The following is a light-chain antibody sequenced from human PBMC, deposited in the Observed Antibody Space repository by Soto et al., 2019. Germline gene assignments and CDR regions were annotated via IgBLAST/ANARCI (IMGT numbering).Light chain of an antibody. V-gene: IGKV1D-12*01. CDR1: QGIYSR. J-gene: IGKJ4*01. Sequence: SVSASVWYTVTFTCLASQGIYSRLAWYQQKPGKAPELLIYATSTLQNGVPSRFSGSGFGTDFTLSISSLQPEDSASYFCQQTDDFPLTFGGGTKVDIK. CDR3: QQTDDFPLT. CDR2: ATS.